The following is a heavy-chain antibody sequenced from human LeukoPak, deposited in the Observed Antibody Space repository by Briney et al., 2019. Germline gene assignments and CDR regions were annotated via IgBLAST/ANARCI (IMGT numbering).Heavy chain of an antibody. V-gene: IGHV3-48*04. CDR1: GFTFSSYS. CDR3: ARDRIGVGLMVYVTAYYFDY. J-gene: IGHJ4*02. Sequence: GGSRRLSCAASGFTFSSYSMSWVRQAPGKGLEWVAYISSSSSTLHYADPVKGRFTISRDNAKNLVYLQMNSLRVEDTAVYYCARDRIGVGLMVYVTAYYFDYWGQGTLVTVSS. D-gene: IGHD2-8*01. CDR2: ISSSSSTL.